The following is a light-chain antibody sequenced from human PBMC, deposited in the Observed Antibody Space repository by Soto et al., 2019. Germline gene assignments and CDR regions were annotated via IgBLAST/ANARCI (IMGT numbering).Light chain of an antibody. J-gene: IGKJ2*01. CDR3: RQCVSSGYT. CDR2: GAS. V-gene: IGKV3-20*01. Sequence: EIVLTQSPGTLSLSPGERATLSCRASQSVSSSYLAWYQQKPGQAPRLLIYGASSKATGIPDRFSGSGSGTDFTRTISRLEPEDFAVYYCRQCVSSGYTLGQGTKAEIK. CDR1: QSVSSSY.